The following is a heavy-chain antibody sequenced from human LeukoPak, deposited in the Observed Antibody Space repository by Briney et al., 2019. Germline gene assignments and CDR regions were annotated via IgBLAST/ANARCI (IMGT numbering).Heavy chain of an antibody. Sequence: SETLSLTCTVFGGSISSYYWGWIRQPPGKGLEWIGSIYYSGSTNYNPSLKSRVTIFVDTSKNQFSLKLTSVTAADTAVYYCARVDSSGWYEVDYWGQGTLVTVSS. D-gene: IGHD6-19*01. CDR1: GGSISSYY. CDR3: ARVDSSGWYEVDY. V-gene: IGHV4-39*02. CDR2: IYYSGST. J-gene: IGHJ4*02.